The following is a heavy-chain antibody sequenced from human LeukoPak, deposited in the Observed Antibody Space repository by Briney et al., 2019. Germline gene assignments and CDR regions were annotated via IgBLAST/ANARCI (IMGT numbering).Heavy chain of an antibody. CDR3: ANDYRSGSFHDF. V-gene: IGHV3-23*01. D-gene: IGHD3-10*01. CDR1: GFAFSSYA. J-gene: IGHJ4*02. CDR2: ISRRDDYT. Sequence: GGSLRLSCAASGFAFSSYAMSWVRQPPGKGLEWVSVISRRDDYTYYADSVKGRFTISRDNSKNTLCLQMNTLRAEDTAVYYCANDYRSGSFHDFWGQGTLVTVSS.